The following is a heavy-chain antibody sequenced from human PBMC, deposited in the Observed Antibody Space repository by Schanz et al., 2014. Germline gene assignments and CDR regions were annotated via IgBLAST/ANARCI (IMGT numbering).Heavy chain of an antibody. CDR1: GFGFSSYS. V-gene: IGHV3-48*01. Sequence: EVQLVASGGGLVQPGGSLRLSCAASGFGFSSYSMNWVRQAPGKGLEWVSYISGSSRTIYYADSMKGRFTASRDNAENALYLQMNSLRAEDTGLYFCARGGSGSHYRLDYWGQGTLVTVSS. J-gene: IGHJ4*02. D-gene: IGHD1-26*01. CDR2: ISGSSRTI. CDR3: ARGGSGSHYRLDY.